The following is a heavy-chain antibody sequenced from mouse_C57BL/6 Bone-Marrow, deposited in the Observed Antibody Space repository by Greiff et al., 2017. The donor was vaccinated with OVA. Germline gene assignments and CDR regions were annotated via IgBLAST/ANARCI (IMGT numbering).Heavy chain of an antibody. CDR1: GFTFNTYA. J-gene: IGHJ3*01. CDR2: IRSKSSNYAT. V-gene: IGHV10-3*01. Sequence: VQLKESGGGLVQPKGSLKLSCAASGFTFNTYAMHWVRQAPGKGLEWVARIRSKSSNYATYYADSVKDRFTISRDDSQSMLYLQMNNLKTEDTAMYYCVRDQNYYDSFWFAYWGQGTLVTVSA. CDR3: VRDQNYYDSFWFAY. D-gene: IGHD2-4*01.